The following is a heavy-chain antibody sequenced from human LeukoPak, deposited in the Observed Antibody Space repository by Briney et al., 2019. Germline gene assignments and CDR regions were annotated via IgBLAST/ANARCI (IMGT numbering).Heavy chain of an antibody. CDR2: IYYSGST. V-gene: IGHV4-59*01. D-gene: IGHD4-17*01. CDR1: GGSISSYY. J-gene: IGHJ3*02. CDR3: ARVGPVFGDYGAFDI. Sequence: SETLSLTCTVSGGSISSYYWSWIRQPPGKGLEWIGYIYYSGSTNYNPSLKSRVTISADTSKNQFSLKLSSVTAADTAVYYCARVGPVFGDYGAFDIWGQGTMVTDSS.